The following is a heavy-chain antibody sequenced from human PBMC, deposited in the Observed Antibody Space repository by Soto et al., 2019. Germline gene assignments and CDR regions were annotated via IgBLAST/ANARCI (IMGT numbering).Heavy chain of an antibody. Sequence: PSETLSLTCTVSGGSISSSSYYWGWIRQPPGKGLEWIGSIHYSGSTYYNPSLKSRVTISVDTSKNQFSLKLSSVTAADTAVYYCAKGGSGSYSNAFDIWGQGTMVTVS. D-gene: IGHD3-10*01. V-gene: IGHV4-39*01. CDR1: GGSISSSSYY. CDR3: AKGGSGSYSNAFDI. CDR2: IHYSGST. J-gene: IGHJ3*02.